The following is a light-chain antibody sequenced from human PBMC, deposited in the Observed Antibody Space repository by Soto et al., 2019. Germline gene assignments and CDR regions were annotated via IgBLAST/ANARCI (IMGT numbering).Light chain of an antibody. V-gene: IGLV1-51*01. Sequence: QSVLTQPPSVSAATGQKVTISCSGSSCNIGGNSVSWYQQLPGTAPKLLIYDDNKRPSGIPDRFSGSKSGTSATLGITGFQTGDEADYYCGSWDSSLSAYVFGTGTKVTVL. CDR2: DDN. J-gene: IGLJ1*01. CDR3: GSWDSSLSAYV. CDR1: SCNIGGNS.